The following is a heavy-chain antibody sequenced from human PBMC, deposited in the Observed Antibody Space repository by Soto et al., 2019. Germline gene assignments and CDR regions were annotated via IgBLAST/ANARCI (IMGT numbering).Heavy chain of an antibody. D-gene: IGHD6-19*01. CDR2: IWYDGSNK. CDR3: ARAYSSGWFYYYYGMDV. Sequence: GGSLRLSCAASGFTFSSYGMHWVRQAPGKGLEWVAVIWYDGSNKYYADSVKGRFTISRDNSKNTLYLQMNSLRAEDTAVYYCARAYSSGWFYYYYGMDVWGQGTTVTVSS. CDR1: GFTFSSYG. V-gene: IGHV3-33*01. J-gene: IGHJ6*02.